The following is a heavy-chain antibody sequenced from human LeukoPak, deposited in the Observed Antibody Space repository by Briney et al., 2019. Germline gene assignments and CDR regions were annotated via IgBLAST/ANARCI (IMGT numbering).Heavy chain of an antibody. V-gene: IGHV1-69*06. CDR2: IIPIFGTA. Sequence: VASVKVSCKASGGTFSSYAISWVRQAPGQGLEWMGRIIPIFGTANYAQKFQGRVTITADKSTSTAYMELSSLRSEDTAVYYCARDLWAQQQLVKGSNPFDPWGQGTLVTVSS. CDR1: GGTFSSYA. J-gene: IGHJ5*02. D-gene: IGHD6-13*01. CDR3: ARDLWAQQQLVKGSNPFDP.